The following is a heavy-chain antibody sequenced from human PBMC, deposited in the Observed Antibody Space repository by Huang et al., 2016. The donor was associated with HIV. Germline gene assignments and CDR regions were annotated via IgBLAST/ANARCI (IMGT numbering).Heavy chain of an antibody. J-gene: IGHJ4*02. CDR1: GFSLTSSGVA. CDR3: VHRLRYGKWYVDY. Sequence: QITLKESGPTLVKPTQTLTLTCTFSGFSLTSSGVAVGWIRQPPGKALEWLALIYWDNEERFSPSRKTRLTITKDTPKNEVVRTMTNMDPVDTATYYCVHRLRYGKWYVDYWGQGVLVTVSS. CDR2: IYWDNEE. V-gene: IGHV2-5*02. D-gene: IGHD6-13*01.